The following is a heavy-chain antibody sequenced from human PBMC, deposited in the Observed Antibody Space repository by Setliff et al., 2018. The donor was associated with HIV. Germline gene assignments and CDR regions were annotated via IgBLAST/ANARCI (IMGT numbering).Heavy chain of an antibody. Sequence: PSETLSLTCTVSGGSFTTYYWSWLRQPPGKELEWIGYFYTSGSTNYNPSLNSRVTISIDTSKNQFSLKLNAVTAADTAVYYCARRPPLTTGREYYFDFWGQGTLVTVSS. CDR3: ARRPPLTTGREYYFDF. D-gene: IGHD1-1*01. V-gene: IGHV4-4*09. CDR2: FYTSGST. J-gene: IGHJ4*02. CDR1: GGSFTTYY.